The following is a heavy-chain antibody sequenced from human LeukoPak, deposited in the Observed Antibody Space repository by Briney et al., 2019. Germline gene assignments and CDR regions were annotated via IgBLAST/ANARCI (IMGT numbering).Heavy chain of an antibody. D-gene: IGHD4-23*01. Sequence: GGSLRLSCAASGFTFSTFAMSWIRQAPGKGLEWVSVMSGSGGSGSYYADSVRGRFTISSDNSKNTPFLEMNKLRAEDTALYYCAKGQYGGSATHFDSWGQGILVTVSS. CDR2: MSGSGGSGS. CDR1: GFTFSTFA. CDR3: AKGQYGGSATHFDS. V-gene: IGHV3-23*01. J-gene: IGHJ4*02.